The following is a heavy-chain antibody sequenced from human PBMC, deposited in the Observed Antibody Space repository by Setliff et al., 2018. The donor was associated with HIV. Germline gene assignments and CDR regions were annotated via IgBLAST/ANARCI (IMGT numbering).Heavy chain of an antibody. CDR1: GFTFSSYA. CDR2: ISGSGGST. J-gene: IGHJ6*03. V-gene: IGHV3-23*01. D-gene: IGHD3-16*01. CDR3: AKRGGETAYYMDV. Sequence: PGGSLRLSCAASGFTFSSYAMTWVRQAPGKGLEWVSAISGSGGSTYYADSVKGRFAISRDNSKNTLYLQMNSLRAEDTAVYYCAKRGGETAYYMDVWGKGTTVTVSS.